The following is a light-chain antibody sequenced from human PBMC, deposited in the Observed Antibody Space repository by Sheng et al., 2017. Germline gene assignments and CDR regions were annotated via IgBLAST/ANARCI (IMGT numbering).Light chain of an antibody. Sequence: EVVLTQSPATLSVYVGERATLSCRASQSIDAYLSWYQQKPGQAPRLLIYDASNRATGIPARFSGSGSGTDFTLTISSLEPEDFATYYCQQCNSYPLSFGGGTKVEIK. CDR1: QSIDAY. J-gene: IGKJ4*01. CDR3: QQCNSYPLS. CDR2: DAS. V-gene: IGKV3-11*01.